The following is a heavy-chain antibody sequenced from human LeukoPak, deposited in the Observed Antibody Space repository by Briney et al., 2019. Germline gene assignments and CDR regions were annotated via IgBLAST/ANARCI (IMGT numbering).Heavy chain of an antibody. V-gene: IGHV1-69*05. Sequence: SVKVSCKASGGTFSSYAISWVRQAPGQGLEWMGGIIPIFGTANYAQKFQGRVTIITDESTSTAYMELSSLRSEDTAVYYCASLGYYYDSSGYYFDYWGQGTLVTVSS. J-gene: IGHJ4*02. CDR2: IIPIFGTA. D-gene: IGHD3-22*01. CDR3: ASLGYYYDSSGYYFDY. CDR1: GGTFSSYA.